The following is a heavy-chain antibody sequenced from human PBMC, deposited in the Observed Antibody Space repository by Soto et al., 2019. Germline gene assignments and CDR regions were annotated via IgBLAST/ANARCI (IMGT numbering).Heavy chain of an antibody. J-gene: IGHJ6*02. D-gene: IGHD2-2*01. CDR2: IYYSGST. V-gene: IGHV4-59*08. Sequence: SETLSLTCTVSGGSISSYYWSWIRQPPGKGLEWIGYIYYSGSTNYNPSLKSRVTISVDTSKNQFSLKLSSVTAADTAVYYCARLHGYCISSSCHGHYGMDVWGQGTTVTVSS. CDR3: ARLHGYCISSSCHGHYGMDV. CDR1: GGSISSYY.